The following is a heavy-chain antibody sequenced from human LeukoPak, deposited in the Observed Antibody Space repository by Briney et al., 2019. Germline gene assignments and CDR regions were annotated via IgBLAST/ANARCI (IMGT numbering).Heavy chain of an antibody. V-gene: IGHV4-61*08. CDR1: GGSISSGGYS. J-gene: IGHJ3*02. CDR2: ISYTGST. CDR3: ARDRIVSSAFDI. D-gene: IGHD5/OR15-5a*01. Sequence: SETLSLTCAVSGGSISSGGYSWSWIRQPPGKGLEWIGYISYTGSTNYNPSLKSRITISVDTSKNQFALKLSSVTAADTAVYYCARDRIVSSAFDIWGQGTMVTVSS.